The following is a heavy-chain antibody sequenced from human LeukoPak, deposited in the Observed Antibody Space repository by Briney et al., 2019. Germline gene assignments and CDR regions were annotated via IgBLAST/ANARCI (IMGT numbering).Heavy chain of an antibody. V-gene: IGHV3-33*01. Sequence: YPAGSLRLSCAASEFTFSNYGMHWVRQAPGKGLEWVAGTWFDGSDKYYLDSVKGRCTIARDNSKSTLYLQMNSLRAEDTALYYCARDLAGRRGTFDYWGQGTLVTVSS. CDR3: ARDLAGRRGTFDY. D-gene: IGHD1-26*01. CDR1: EFTFSNYG. CDR2: TWFDGSDK. J-gene: IGHJ4*02.